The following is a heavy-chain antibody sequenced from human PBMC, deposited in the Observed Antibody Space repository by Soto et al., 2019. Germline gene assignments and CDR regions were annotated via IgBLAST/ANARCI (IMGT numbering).Heavy chain of an antibody. CDR1: GFTFSRHS. CDR2: ISPSSSYI. D-gene: IGHD3-9*01. V-gene: IGHV3-21*01. Sequence: EVQVVESGGGLAKPGGSLRLSCVASGFTFSRHSMNWVRQAPGKGLEWVSSISPSSSYIYYADSVKGRFTISRDNAKNSLLLQMHSLRVEYTAVYYCARSNDISTGYVVDFDYWGQGSLVIVSA. J-gene: IGHJ4*02. CDR3: ARSNDISTGYVVDFDY.